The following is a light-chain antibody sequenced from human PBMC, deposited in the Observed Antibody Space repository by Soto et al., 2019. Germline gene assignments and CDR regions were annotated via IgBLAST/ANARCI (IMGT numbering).Light chain of an antibody. CDR3: QQCGSSPLT. CDR1: QSVSSSY. CDR2: GAS. V-gene: IGKV3-20*01. Sequence: EIVLTQSPGTRSLSPGERATLSCRTSQSVSSSYLAGYQQKPGQAPKLLIYGASNRATGIPDRFSGSGSGTDFTRTISRLEPDDFAVEYWQQCGSSPLTFGGGTKVEIK. J-gene: IGKJ4*01.